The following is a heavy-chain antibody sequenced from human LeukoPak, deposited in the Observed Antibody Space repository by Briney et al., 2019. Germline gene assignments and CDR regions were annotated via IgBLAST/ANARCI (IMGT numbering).Heavy chain of an antibody. Sequence: PGGSLRLSCAASGLTFDDYAVHWVRQPPGKGLEWVSGISWNSGSIDYADSVEGRFTISRDNARNSLYLQMNSLRAEDTALYYCAKGFYGSTTYYGMDVWGQGTTVTVSS. J-gene: IGHJ6*02. D-gene: IGHD6-13*01. CDR2: ISWNSGSI. CDR1: GLTFDDYA. CDR3: AKGFYGSTTYYGMDV. V-gene: IGHV3-9*01.